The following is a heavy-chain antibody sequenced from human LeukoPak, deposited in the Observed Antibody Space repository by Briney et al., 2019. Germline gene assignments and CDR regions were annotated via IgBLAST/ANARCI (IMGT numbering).Heavy chain of an antibody. D-gene: IGHD3-9*01. CDR1: GGYISSYY. J-gene: IGHJ4*02. V-gene: IGHV4-59*01. CDR2: IYYSGST. CDR3: ARGQALYYDILTGYPLFDY. Sequence: PSETLSLTCTVSGGYISSYYWSWIRQPPGKGLEWIGYIYYSGSTNYNPSLKSRVTISVDTSKNQFSLRLSSVTAADTAVYYCARGQALYYDILTGYPLFDYWGQRTLVTVSS.